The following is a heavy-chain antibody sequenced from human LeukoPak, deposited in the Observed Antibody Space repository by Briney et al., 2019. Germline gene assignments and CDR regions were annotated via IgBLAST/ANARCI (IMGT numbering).Heavy chain of an antibody. CDR1: GFTFSSYA. J-gene: IGHJ4*02. D-gene: IGHD6-13*01. CDR2: ISYDGSNK. CDR3: ARYGVRGQQLVPGDY. V-gene: IGHV3-30-3*01. Sequence: GGSLRLSCAASGFTFSSYAMHWVRQAPGKGLEWVAVISYDGSNKYYADSVKGRFTISRDNSKNTLYLQMNSLRAEDTAVYYRARYGVRGQQLVPGDYWGQGTLVTVSS.